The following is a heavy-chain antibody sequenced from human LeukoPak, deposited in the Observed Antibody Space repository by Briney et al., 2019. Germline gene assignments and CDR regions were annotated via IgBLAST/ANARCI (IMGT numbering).Heavy chain of an antibody. CDR1: GGSISSGGYC. Sequence: SETLSLTCSVSGGSISSGGYCWGWVRQPPGKGLEWIGSICYSGSTSYNPSLKSRVTISADTSKNQFSLRLSSVTAAETAVCYCARQRGINSWFDPWGQGTLVTVSS. CDR2: ICYSGST. V-gene: IGHV4-39*01. D-gene: IGHD1-14*01. J-gene: IGHJ5*02. CDR3: ARQRGINSWFDP.